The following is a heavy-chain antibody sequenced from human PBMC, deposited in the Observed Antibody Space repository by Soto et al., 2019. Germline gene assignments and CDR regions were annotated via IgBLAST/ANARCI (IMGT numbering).Heavy chain of an antibody. CDR3: AREVAGDRDYFDY. CDR2: ISSSGSTI. CDR1: GFTFSSYE. Sequence: EVQLVESGGGLVQPGGSLRLSCAASGFTFSSYEMNWVRQAPGKGLEWVSYISSSGSTIYYADSVKGRFTISRDNAKNSLYLQMISLRAEDTAVYYCAREVAGDRDYFDYWGQGTLVTVSS. V-gene: IGHV3-48*03. J-gene: IGHJ4*02. D-gene: IGHD7-27*01.